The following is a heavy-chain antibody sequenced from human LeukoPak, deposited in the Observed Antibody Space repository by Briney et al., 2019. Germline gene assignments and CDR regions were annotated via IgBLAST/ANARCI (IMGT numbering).Heavy chain of an antibody. CDR3: AVVGVTTYWFDP. CDR1: GGSISSGGHS. Sequence: SETLSLTCTVSGGSISSGGHSWSWIRQPPGKGLEWIGYIYHSGSGSTYYNPSLKSRVTISIDKSKNQFSLKLNSVTAADTAVYYCAVVGVTTYWFDPWGQGTLVTVSS. V-gene: IGHV4-30-2*01. J-gene: IGHJ5*02. CDR2: IYHSGSGST. D-gene: IGHD4-17*01.